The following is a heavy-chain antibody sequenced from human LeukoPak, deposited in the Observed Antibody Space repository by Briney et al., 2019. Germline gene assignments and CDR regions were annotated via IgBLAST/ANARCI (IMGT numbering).Heavy chain of an antibody. Sequence: PSETLSLTCAVYGGSFSGYYWSWIRQPPGKGLEWIGKINHSGSTNYNPSLKSRVTISVDTSKNQFSLKLSSVTAADTAVYYCASTTGITGSGRDYWGQGTLVTVSS. V-gene: IGHV4-34*01. CDR2: INHSGST. CDR1: GGSFSGYY. J-gene: IGHJ4*02. D-gene: IGHD1-20*01. CDR3: ASTTGITGSGRDY.